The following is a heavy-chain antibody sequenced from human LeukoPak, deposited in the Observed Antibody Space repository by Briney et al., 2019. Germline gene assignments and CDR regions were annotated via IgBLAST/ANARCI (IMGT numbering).Heavy chain of an antibody. D-gene: IGHD3-10*01. J-gene: IGHJ5*02. V-gene: IGHV5-51*01. CDR3: ARFDYGSGSYSNWFDP. CDR1: GYSFTSYW. Sequence: GESLKISCKGSGYSFTSYWIGWVRQMPGKGLEWMGIIYPGDSDTRYSPSFQGQVTISADKSISTAYLQWSSLKASDTARYYCARFDYGSGSYSNWFDPWGQGTLVTVSS. CDR2: IYPGDSDT.